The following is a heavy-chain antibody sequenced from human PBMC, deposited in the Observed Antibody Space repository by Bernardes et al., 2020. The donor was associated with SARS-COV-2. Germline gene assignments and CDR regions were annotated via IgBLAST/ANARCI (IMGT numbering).Heavy chain of an antibody. CDR1: GGSISSSTYY. CDR2: ISYGGST. CDR3: ARHVIYFGSGWFYDY. D-gene: IGHD6-19*01. Sequence: ETLSLTCTVSGGSISSSTYYWGWIRQPPGKGLEWIGSISYGGSTYYNPSLKSRVTISVDTSKNQFFLKLSSVTAADTAVYYCARHVIYFGSGWFYDYWGQGTLVTVSS. V-gene: IGHV4-39*01. J-gene: IGHJ4*02.